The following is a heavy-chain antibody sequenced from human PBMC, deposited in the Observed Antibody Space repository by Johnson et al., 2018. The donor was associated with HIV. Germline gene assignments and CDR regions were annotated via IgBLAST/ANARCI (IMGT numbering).Heavy chain of an antibody. CDR3: ARYYDSRPFDI. J-gene: IGHJ3*02. Sequence: VQLVESGGGLVQPGGSLRLSCAASGLTFSSYWMSWVRQAPGKGLEWVANIKQDGSEKYYVDSVKGRFTISRDNAKNSLYLQMNSLRAEDTAVYYCARYYDSRPFDIGGQGTMVTVSS. D-gene: IGHD3-22*01. V-gene: IGHV3-7*01. CDR2: IKQDGSEK. CDR1: GLTFSSYW.